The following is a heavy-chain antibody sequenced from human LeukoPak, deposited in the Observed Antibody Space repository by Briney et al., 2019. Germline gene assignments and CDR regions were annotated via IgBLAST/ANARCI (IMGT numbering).Heavy chain of an antibody. CDR2: IYYSGST. CDR3: ARDFWELLLHGGSYNWFDP. CDR1: GGSISSSSYY. Sequence: PSETLSLTCTASGGSISSSSYYWGWIRQPPGKGLEWIGSIYYSGSTYYNPSLKSRVTISVDTSKNQFSLKLSSVTAADTAVYYCARDFWELLLHGGSYNWFDPWGQGTLVTVSS. V-gene: IGHV4-39*07. D-gene: IGHD1-26*01. J-gene: IGHJ5*02.